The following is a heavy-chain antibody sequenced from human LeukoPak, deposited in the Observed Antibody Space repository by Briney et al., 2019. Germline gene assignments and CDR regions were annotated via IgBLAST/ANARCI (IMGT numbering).Heavy chain of an antibody. CDR2: IRVKTGDT. V-gene: IGHV1-2*02. D-gene: IGHD4-23*01. J-gene: IGHJ4*02. CDR3: ARGLSGGGNPRFDS. CDR1: GYSFTGYF. Sequence: ASVKVSCKASGYSFTGYFIHWLRQAPGQGLEWVGWIRVKTGDTTYAQKFQGRVTVARDTTISTAYMELSRLTSDDTAVYFCARGLSGGGNPRFDSWGQGAMVTVSS.